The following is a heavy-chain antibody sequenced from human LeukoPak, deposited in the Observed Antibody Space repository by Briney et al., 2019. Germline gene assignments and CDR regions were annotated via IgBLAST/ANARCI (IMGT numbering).Heavy chain of an antibody. CDR1: GVSLSSYG. J-gene: IGHJ5*01. CDR2: LPYDGSYN. Sequence: GGSLRLSCLVSGVSLSSYGMHWVRQAPGKGLEWLAWLPYDGSYNSTAASLKGRFAISKDISTNTLYLDMDSLTAEDTAVYYCAAAGLGVAHWIDSWGQGTLVTVSS. V-gene: IGHV3-30*02. D-gene: IGHD2-15*01. CDR3: AAAGLGVAHWIDS.